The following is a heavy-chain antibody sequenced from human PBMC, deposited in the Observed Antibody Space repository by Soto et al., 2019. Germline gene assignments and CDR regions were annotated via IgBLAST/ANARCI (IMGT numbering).Heavy chain of an antibody. V-gene: IGHV3-23*01. CDR2: ISGSGGST. CDR1: GFTFSSYV. Sequence: GGSLRLSCAVSGFTFSSYVMSWVRQAPGKGLEWVSAISGSGGSTYYADSVKGRFTISRDNSKNTLYLQMNSLRADDTAVYYCAKVGYYDSSGHNWFDPWGQGTLVTVSS. D-gene: IGHD3-22*01. CDR3: AKVGYYDSSGHNWFDP. J-gene: IGHJ5*02.